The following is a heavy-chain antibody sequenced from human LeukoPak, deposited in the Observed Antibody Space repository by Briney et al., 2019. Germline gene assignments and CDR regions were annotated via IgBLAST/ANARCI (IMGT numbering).Heavy chain of an antibody. Sequence: SETLSLTCTLSGGSISSYYWSWIRQPPGKGLEWIGYIYYSGSTYYNPSLKSRVTISVDTSKNQFSLKLSSVTAADTAVYYCARVNHETTFGYWGQGTLVTVSS. D-gene: IGHD3-16*01. CDR2: IYYSGST. CDR3: ARVNHETTFGY. J-gene: IGHJ4*02. CDR1: GGSISSYY. V-gene: IGHV4-59*08.